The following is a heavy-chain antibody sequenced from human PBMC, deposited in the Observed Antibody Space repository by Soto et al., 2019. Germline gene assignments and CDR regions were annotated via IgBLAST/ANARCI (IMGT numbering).Heavy chain of an antibody. CDR3: ARLWSSNEGSS. Sequence: XETLSLTCAVHGWSFRGYYWSWIRQPPGKGLEWIGEINHSGGTNYNPSLKSRVSISVDASKNQFSLQLTSVTAADTAVYYCARLWSSNEGSSWGQGTLVTVSS. D-gene: IGHD3-10*01. J-gene: IGHJ4*02. CDR1: GWSFRGYY. CDR2: INHSGGT. V-gene: IGHV4-34*01.